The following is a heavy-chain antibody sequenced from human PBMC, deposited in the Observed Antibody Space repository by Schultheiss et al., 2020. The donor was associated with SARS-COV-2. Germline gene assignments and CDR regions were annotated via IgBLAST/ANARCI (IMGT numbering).Heavy chain of an antibody. CDR2: ISGSGGST. J-gene: IGHJ4*02. CDR3: ARDVIYGSGSYPQEADDY. V-gene: IGHV3-23*01. CDR1: GFTFSSYA. D-gene: IGHD3-10*01. Sequence: GGSLRLSCAASGFTFSSYAMTWVRQAPGKGLEWVSGISGSGGSTYYADSVKGRFTISRDNSKNTLYLQMNSLRAEDTAVYYCARDVIYGSGSYPQEADDYWGQGTLVTVSS.